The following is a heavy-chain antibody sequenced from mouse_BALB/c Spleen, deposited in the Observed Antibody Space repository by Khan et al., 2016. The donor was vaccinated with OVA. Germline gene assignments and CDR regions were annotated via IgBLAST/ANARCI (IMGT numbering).Heavy chain of an antibody. D-gene: IGHD1-2*01. CDR2: ISSGGHYT. CDR1: GFIFSSYG. Sequence: EVQLVESGGDLVKPGGSLKLSCAASGFIFSSYGMSWVRQTPDKRLEWVATISSGGHYTYFPDSVRGRFTISRDNAKNTLYLQMSSLKSEDTAIFYDAGSNSTARGYYDAIDYWGQGTSVTVSS. V-gene: IGHV5-6*01. CDR3: AGSNSTARGYYDAIDY. J-gene: IGHJ4*01.